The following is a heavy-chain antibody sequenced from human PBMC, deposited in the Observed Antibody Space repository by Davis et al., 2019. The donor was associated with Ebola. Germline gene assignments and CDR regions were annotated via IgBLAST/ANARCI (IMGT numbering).Heavy chain of an antibody. D-gene: IGHD2-21*01. V-gene: IGHV1-69*13. CDR3: ARGPLHTVGDAWFDP. CDR2: IIPIFGTA. Sequence: SVKVSCKASGGTFSSYAISWVRQAPGQGLEWMGGIIPIFGTANYAQKFQGRVTITADESTSTAYMELSSLRSEDTAVYYCARGPLHTVGDAWFDPWGQGTLVTVSS. CDR1: GGTFSSYA. J-gene: IGHJ5*02.